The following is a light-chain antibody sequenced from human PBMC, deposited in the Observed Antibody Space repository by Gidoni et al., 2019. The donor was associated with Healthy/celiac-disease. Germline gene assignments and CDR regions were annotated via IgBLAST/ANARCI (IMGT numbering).Light chain of an antibody. CDR1: QSICSC. CDR3: QQYNSYSRT. V-gene: IGKV1-5*03. CDR2: KAS. Sequence: DIQMTQFPSTLSTSVGDRATITCRASQSICSCMAWYQQKPGKAPKLLIYKASSLESGVPSRFSGSGSGTEFTLTISSLQPDDFATYYCQQYNSYSRTFGQGTKVEIK. J-gene: IGKJ1*01.